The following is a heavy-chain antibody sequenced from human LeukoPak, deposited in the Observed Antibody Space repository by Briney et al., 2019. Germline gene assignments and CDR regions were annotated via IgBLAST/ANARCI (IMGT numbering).Heavy chain of an antibody. V-gene: IGHV3-11*01. Sequence: SGGSLRLSCAASGFTFSDYYMSWIRQAPGKGLEWVSYISSSGSTIYYADSVKGRFTISRDNAKNSLYLQMNSLRAEDPAVYYCARDLLRVAVAGTSYYYYYGMDVWGQGTTVTVSS. CDR1: GFTFSDYY. D-gene: IGHD6-19*01. CDR3: ARDLLRVAVAGTSYYYYYGMDV. J-gene: IGHJ6*02. CDR2: ISSSGSTI.